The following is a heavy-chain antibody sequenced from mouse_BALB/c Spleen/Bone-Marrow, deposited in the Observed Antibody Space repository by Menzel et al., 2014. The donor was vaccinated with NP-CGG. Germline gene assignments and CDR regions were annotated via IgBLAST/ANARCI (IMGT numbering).Heavy chain of an antibody. V-gene: IGHV1-82*01. CDR3: ARLRDAMDY. Sequence: QVQLQQSGPELVKPGASVKISCRASGYAFSSSWMNWVKQRPGQGIEWIGRIYPGDGYTNYNGKFKGKATLTADKSSSTAYMQLSSLTSVDSAVYFCARLRDAMDYWGQGTSVTVSS. D-gene: IGHD1-1*01. CDR2: IYPGDGYT. CDR1: GYAFSSSW. J-gene: IGHJ4*01.